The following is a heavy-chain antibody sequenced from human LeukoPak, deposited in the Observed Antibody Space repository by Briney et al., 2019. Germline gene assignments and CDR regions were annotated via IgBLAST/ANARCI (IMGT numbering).Heavy chain of an antibody. V-gene: IGHV1-69*05. CDR2: IIPIFGTA. D-gene: IGHD5-24*01. Sequence: SVKASCKASGGTFSSYAISWVRQAPGQGLEWVGGIIPIFGTANYAQKFQGRVTITTDESTSTAYMELSSLRSEDTAVYYCARDSADGYHEWWINFDIWGQGTMVTVSS. CDR1: GGTFSSYA. J-gene: IGHJ3*02. CDR3: ARDSADGYHEWWINFDI.